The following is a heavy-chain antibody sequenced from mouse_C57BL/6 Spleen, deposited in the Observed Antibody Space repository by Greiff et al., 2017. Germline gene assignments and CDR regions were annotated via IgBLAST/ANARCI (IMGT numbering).Heavy chain of an antibody. V-gene: IGHV1-63*01. CDR3: ARGGLATGAMDY. Sequence: VQLKESGAELVRPGTSVKMSCKASGYTFTNYWIGWAKQRPGHGLEWIGDIYPGGGYTNYNEKFKGKATLTADKSSSTAYMQFSSLTSEDSAIYYCARGGLATGAMDYWGQGTSVTVSS. CDR2: IYPGGGYT. D-gene: IGHD1-2*01. CDR1: GYTFTNYW. J-gene: IGHJ4*01.